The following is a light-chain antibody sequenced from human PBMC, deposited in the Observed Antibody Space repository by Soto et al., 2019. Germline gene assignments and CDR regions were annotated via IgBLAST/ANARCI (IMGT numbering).Light chain of an antibody. J-gene: IGLJ3*02. CDR3: GAWDDSVTGPV. V-gene: IGLV1-44*01. CDR1: SSNIGSNT. Sequence: QSVLTQPPSASGTPGQRVTISCSGSSSNIGSNTVNWYQQLPGTAPKLLIYSNNQRPSGVPDRFSGSKSGTSASLAISGLQSEDEADYYCGAWDDSVTGPVFGGGTKLTVL. CDR2: SNN.